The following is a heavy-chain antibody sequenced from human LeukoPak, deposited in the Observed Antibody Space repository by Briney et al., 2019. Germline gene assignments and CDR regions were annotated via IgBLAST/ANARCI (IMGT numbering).Heavy chain of an antibody. CDR2: IGGTGGNV. CDR1: GLSFSNYA. CDR3: VRDNYSYRLDV. V-gene: IGHV3-23*01. Sequence: GGSLRLSCAASGLSFSNYAMYWVRQAPGKGLEWVSAIGGTGGNVFYTDSVKGRFTISRDNSKNTLYLHMNSLRAEDTAIYYCVRDNYSYRLDVWGQGTLVTVSS. D-gene: IGHD2-21*01. J-gene: IGHJ4*02.